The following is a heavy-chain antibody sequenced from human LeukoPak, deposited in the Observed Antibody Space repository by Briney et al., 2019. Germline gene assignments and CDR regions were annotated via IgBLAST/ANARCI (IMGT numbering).Heavy chain of an antibody. V-gene: IGHV3-48*01. D-gene: IGHD2-21*01. Sequence: GGSLTLSCPASGFTFSSYSMNWVRPATGKGRAWVSYISSSISTIYYADSVEGRFTISRDNAKNSLYLQMNSLRAEDTAVYYCARGPEIGRGEGYWGQGTLVTVSS. CDR1: GFTFSSYS. CDR2: ISSSISTI. J-gene: IGHJ4*02. CDR3: ARGPEIGRGEGY.